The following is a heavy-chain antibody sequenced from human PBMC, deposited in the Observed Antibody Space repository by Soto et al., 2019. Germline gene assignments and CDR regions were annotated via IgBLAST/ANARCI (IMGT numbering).Heavy chain of an antibody. J-gene: IGHJ4*02. Sequence: QVQLQESGPGLVKPSQTLSLTCTVSGDSITGGYYWSWIRQNPGKGLEWIGYIYDSGTTYYNPPLKSRVIMSVDTSKNLYSLKLTSVTSADTAVYYCARDLDYWGQGALVTVSS. V-gene: IGHV4-31*03. CDR1: GDSITGGYY. CDR3: ARDLDY. CDR2: IYDSGTT.